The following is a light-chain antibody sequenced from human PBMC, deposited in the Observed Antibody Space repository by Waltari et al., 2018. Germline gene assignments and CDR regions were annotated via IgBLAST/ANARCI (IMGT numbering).Light chain of an antibody. V-gene: IGKV3-20*01. Sequence: EIVLTQSPGTLSLSLGDRATLSCRASQYVSGSYLAWYQQKPGQAPRLLIYGASSRATGIPDRFRGSGSGTDFTVTISRLEPEDFAVYYCHQYGTAPRTFGQGTKVEIK. CDR3: HQYGTAPRT. J-gene: IGKJ1*01. CDR1: QYVSGSY. CDR2: GAS.